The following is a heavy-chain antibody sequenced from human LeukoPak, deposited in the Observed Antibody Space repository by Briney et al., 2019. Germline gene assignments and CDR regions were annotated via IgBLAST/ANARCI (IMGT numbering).Heavy chain of an antibody. Sequence: GGSLRLSCAASGFIFTKYWMHWVRQAPGKGLVWVSHVNSDGSATSYADSVKGRFTISRDNSKNTLYLQMNTLRAEDTAMYYCTRLRDGYDSDYWGQGTLVTVSS. D-gene: IGHD5-24*01. J-gene: IGHJ4*02. CDR1: GFIFTKYW. CDR2: VNSDGSAT. V-gene: IGHV3-74*01. CDR3: TRLRDGYDSDY.